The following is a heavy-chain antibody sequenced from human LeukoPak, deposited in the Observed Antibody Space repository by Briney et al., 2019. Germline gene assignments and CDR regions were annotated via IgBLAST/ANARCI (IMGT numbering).Heavy chain of an antibody. CDR1: GGSISSYY. D-gene: IGHD3-16*01. J-gene: IGHJ3*02. V-gene: IGHV4-59*01. Sequence: SETLSLTCTVSGGSISSYYWRWIRQPPGKGLEWIGYIYYSGSTNYNPSLKSRVTISVDTSKNQFSLKLSSVTAADTAVYYCARQNYGDAFDIWGQGTMVTVSS. CDR2: IYYSGST. CDR3: ARQNYGDAFDI.